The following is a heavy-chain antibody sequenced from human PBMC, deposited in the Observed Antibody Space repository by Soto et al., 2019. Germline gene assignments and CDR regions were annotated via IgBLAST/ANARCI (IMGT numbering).Heavy chain of an antibody. CDR1: GFTFSNAW. J-gene: IGHJ6*03. CDR3: TRWVVYGDYRYYYYYMDV. CDR2: IKSKTDGGTT. D-gene: IGHD4-17*01. Sequence: GGSLRLSCAASGFTFSNAWMSWVRQAPGKGLEWVGRIKSKTDGGTTDYAAPVKGRFTISRDDSKNTLYLQMNSLKTEDTAVYYCTRWVVYGDYRYYYYYMDVWGKGTTVTVSS. V-gene: IGHV3-15*01.